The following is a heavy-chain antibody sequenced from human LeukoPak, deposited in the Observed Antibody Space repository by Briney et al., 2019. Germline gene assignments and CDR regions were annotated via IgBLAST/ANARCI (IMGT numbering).Heavy chain of an antibody. D-gene: IGHD3-22*01. J-gene: IGHJ3*02. CDR1: GYTFTSYD. V-gene: IGHV1-8*01. Sequence: GASVKVSCKASGYTFTSYDINWVRQATGQGLEWMGWMNPNSGNTGYAQKFRGRVTMTTDTSTSTAYMELRSLRSDDTAVYYCARDAADYYDSSALWFDIWGQGTMVTVSS. CDR3: ARDAADYYDSSALWFDI. CDR2: MNPNSGNT.